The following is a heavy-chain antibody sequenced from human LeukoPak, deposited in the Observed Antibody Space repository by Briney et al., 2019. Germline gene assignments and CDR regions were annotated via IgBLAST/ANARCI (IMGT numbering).Heavy chain of an antibody. CDR1: GGSFSGYY. Sequence: PSETLSLTCAVYGGSFSGYYWSWIRQPPGKGLEWIGEINHSGSTNYNPSPKSRVTISVDTSKNQFSLKLSSVTAADTAVYYCARRIVLRNFDYWGQGTLVTVSS. D-gene: IGHD2/OR15-2a*01. V-gene: IGHV4-34*01. CDR3: ARRIVLRNFDY. CDR2: INHSGST. J-gene: IGHJ4*02.